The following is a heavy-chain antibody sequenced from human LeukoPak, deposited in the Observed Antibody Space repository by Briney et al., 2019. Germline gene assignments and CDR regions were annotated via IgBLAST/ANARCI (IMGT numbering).Heavy chain of an antibody. V-gene: IGHV4-59*08. J-gene: IGHJ4*02. CDR3: ARHVDY. CDR1: GTSLSTNY. Sequence: SETLSLTCSVSGTSLSTNYWSWIRQPPGKGLEWLGCIFCSGGTNYKPSLKSRITISVDTSKNQLSLRLSSVTAADTAVYYCARHVDYWGQGTLVTVSS. CDR2: IFCSGGT.